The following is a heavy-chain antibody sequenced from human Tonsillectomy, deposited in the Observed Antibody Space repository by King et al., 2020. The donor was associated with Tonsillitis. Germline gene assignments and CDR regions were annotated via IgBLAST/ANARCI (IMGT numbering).Heavy chain of an antibody. D-gene: IGHD6-19*01. Sequence: VQLVESGGDLVQPGGSLRLSCAASGFTFNNYWMSWVRQAPGKGLEWVANIKQDGSEKYYVDSVKGRLTISRDNAKNSLYLPMNSLRAEDTAVYYCARGLQPRLAVAVDYWGQGTLVTVSA. J-gene: IGHJ4*02. CDR1: GFTFNNYW. CDR2: IKQDGSEK. CDR3: ARGLQPRLAVAVDY. V-gene: IGHV3-7*03.